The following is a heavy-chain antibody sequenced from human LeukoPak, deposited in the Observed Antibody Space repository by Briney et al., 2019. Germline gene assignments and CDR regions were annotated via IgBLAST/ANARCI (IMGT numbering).Heavy chain of an antibody. CDR1: GFTFSSYD. CDR3: AKDLYYGSGSYSYYYYMDV. Sequence: GRSLSLSCAASGFTFSSYDMHWVRQAPGKGLEWVADIWYDGSNKYYADSEKGRFTISRDNSKNTLYLQMNSLRAEDTAVYYCAKDLYYGSGSYSYYYYMDVWGKGTTVTVSS. J-gene: IGHJ6*03. D-gene: IGHD3-10*01. CDR2: IWYDGSNK. V-gene: IGHV3-33*06.